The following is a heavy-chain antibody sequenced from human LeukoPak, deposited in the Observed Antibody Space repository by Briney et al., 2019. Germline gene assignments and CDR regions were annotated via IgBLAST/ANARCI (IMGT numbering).Heavy chain of an antibody. CDR1: GFTFSSYA. Sequence: GGSLRLSCAVSGFTFSSYAMSWVRQAPGKGLEWVSAISGSGGSTYYADSVKGRFTISRDNAKNSLYLQMNSLRAEDTAVFYCARGGPNVAKYWGQGTLVTVSS. CDR2: ISGSGGST. CDR3: ARGGPNVAKY. V-gene: IGHV3-23*01. D-gene: IGHD4/OR15-4a*01. J-gene: IGHJ4*02.